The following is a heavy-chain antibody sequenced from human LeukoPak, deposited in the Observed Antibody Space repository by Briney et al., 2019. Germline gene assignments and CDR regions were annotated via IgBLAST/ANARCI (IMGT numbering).Heavy chain of an antibody. CDR3: ARHGSKFYYYYMDV. Sequence: SETLSLTCTVSGGSISSYCWRWIRQPPGKGLEWIGYIYYSGSTNYNPSLKSRVTISVDTSKNQFSLKLSSVTAADTAVDYCARHGSKFYYYYMDVWGKGTTVTVSS. V-gene: IGHV4-59*08. J-gene: IGHJ6*03. CDR1: GGSISSYC. CDR2: IYYSGST. D-gene: IGHD1-14*01.